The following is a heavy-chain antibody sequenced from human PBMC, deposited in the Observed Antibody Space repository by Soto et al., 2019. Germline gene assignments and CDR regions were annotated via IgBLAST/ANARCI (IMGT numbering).Heavy chain of an antibody. CDR3: AKWSLTGPYDYFYGMDV. J-gene: IGHJ6*02. CDR2: LSGSGGST. D-gene: IGHD3-9*01. Sequence: EVQLLESGGGLVQPGGSLRLSCAASGFTFSSYAMSWVRQAPGKGLEWVSVLSGSGGSTYYADSVKGRFTISRDNSKNTLLMQINSVRAEDTAVYYCAKWSLTGPYDYFYGMDVCGQGTTVTVAS. V-gene: IGHV3-23*01. CDR1: GFTFSSYA.